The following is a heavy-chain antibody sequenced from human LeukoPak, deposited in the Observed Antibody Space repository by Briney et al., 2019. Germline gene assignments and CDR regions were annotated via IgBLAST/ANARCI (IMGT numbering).Heavy chain of an antibody. CDR2: ISSSGGSI. Sequence: PGGSLRLSCAASGFTFSTYSMNWVRQAPGKGLEGVSYISSSGGSIYYADSVKGRFTISRDNAENSLYLQLNSLRAEDAAVYYCAREGGSAARSDYWGQGTLVTVSS. J-gene: IGHJ4*02. CDR1: GFTFSTYS. V-gene: IGHV3-48*01. D-gene: IGHD6-6*01. CDR3: AREGGSAARSDY.